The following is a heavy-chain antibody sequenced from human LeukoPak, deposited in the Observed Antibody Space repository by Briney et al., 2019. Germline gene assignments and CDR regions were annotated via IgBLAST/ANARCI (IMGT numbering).Heavy chain of an antibody. CDR2: ISTSSSYT. CDR1: GFTFNRYN. CDR3: ARGADGVSSNSRGWFDP. V-gene: IGHV3-21*01. J-gene: IGHJ5*02. Sequence: PGGSLRLSCAASGFTFNRYNMNWVRRAPGKGLEWVSSISTSSSYTYYADSVRGRFTISRDNAKNSLYLQMNSLRAEDTAVYSCARGADGVSSNSRGWFDPWGQGTLVTVSS. D-gene: IGHD2-15*01.